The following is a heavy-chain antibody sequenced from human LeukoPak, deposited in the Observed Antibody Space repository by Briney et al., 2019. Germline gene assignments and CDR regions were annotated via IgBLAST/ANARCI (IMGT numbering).Heavy chain of an antibody. CDR3: ARGGLDYFDS. Sequence: SETLSLTCTVSGGSVSSSSYYWGWIRQPPGKGLEWIGSIYYSGSTYCNPSLKSRVTISVDTSNNQFSLKLTSVTAADTAMYYCARGGLDYFDSWGQGTLVTVSS. D-gene: IGHD6-19*01. CDR2: IYYSGST. V-gene: IGHV4-39*07. CDR1: GGSVSSSSYY. J-gene: IGHJ4*02.